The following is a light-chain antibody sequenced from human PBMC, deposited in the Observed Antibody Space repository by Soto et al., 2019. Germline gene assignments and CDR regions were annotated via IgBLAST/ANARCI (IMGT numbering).Light chain of an antibody. CDR2: KAS. Sequence: DIQMTQSPSTLSAFVGDRVTITCRASQNINYWLAWYQQKPGKAPKLLIYKASSLEGGVPSRFSGSGSGTEFTLTISSLQPDDFATYYCQQYDSSWTFGQGTKVEIK. J-gene: IGKJ1*01. CDR1: QNINYW. V-gene: IGKV1-5*03. CDR3: QQYDSSWT.